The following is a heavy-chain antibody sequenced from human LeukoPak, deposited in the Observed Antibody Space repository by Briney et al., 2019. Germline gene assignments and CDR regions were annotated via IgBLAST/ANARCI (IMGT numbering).Heavy chain of an antibody. CDR1: GYTFTSYA. D-gene: IGHD6-6*01. Sequence: GASVKVSCKASGYTFTSYAMNWVRQAPGQGLEWMGWINPNSGGTNYAQKFQGRVTMTRDTSISTAYMELSRMRSDDTAVYYCARGAYSSSPLPRGDDAFDIWGQGTMVTVSS. V-gene: IGHV1-2*02. CDR3: ARGAYSSSPLPRGDDAFDI. CDR2: INPNSGGT. J-gene: IGHJ3*02.